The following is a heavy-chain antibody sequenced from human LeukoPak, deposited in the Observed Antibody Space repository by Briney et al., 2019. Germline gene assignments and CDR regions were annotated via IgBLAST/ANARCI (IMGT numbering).Heavy chain of an antibody. Sequence: PSETLSLTCAVSGSSVTSDYFWGWIRQPPGKGLEWIATIYHSWGIYFNPSLKSRVPISLDASKNEFSLRLTSLTAADTAIYYCARNVTAGFFDHWGSGILVTVSS. J-gene: IGHJ4*02. CDR2: IYHSWGI. V-gene: IGHV4-38-2*01. CDR1: GSSVTSDYF. CDR3: ARNVTAGFFDH. D-gene: IGHD1-1*01.